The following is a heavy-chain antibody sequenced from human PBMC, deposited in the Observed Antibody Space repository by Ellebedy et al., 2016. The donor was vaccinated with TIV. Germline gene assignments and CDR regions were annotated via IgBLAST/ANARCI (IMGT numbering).Heavy chain of an antibody. D-gene: IGHD1-26*01. J-gene: IGHJ5*02. Sequence: MPGGSLRLSCAVYGGSFSGYYWSWIRQPPGKGLEWIGEINHSGSTNYNPSLKSRVTISLDTSKTQFSLKLSSVTAADTAVYYCARGWRVGATMRMYWLDPWGQGTLVTVSS. CDR2: INHSGST. V-gene: IGHV4-34*01. CDR1: GGSFSGYY. CDR3: ARGWRVGATMRMYWLDP.